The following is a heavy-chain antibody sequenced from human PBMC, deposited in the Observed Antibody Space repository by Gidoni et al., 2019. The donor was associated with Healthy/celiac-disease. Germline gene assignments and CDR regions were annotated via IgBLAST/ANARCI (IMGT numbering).Heavy chain of an antibody. D-gene: IGHD6-19*01. V-gene: IGHV3-7*01. CDR3: ARDPYSSGWLGYYFDY. CDR1: GFTFSSYW. J-gene: IGHJ4*02. CDR2: IKQDGSEK. Sequence: GGGLVQPGGSLRLSCAASGFTFSSYWMSWVRQAPGKGLEWVANIKQDGSEKYYVDSVKGRFTISRDNAKNSLYLQMNSLRAEDTAVYYCARDPYSSGWLGYYFDYWGQGTLVTVSS.